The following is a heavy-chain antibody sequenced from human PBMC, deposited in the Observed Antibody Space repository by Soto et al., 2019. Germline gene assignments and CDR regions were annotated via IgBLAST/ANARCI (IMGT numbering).Heavy chain of an antibody. V-gene: IGHV5-51*01. CDR1: GYSFTSYW. J-gene: IGHJ6*03. CDR3: ARQVWDFGVVTSLDYYYMDV. CDR2: IYPGDSDT. Sequence: PGESLKISSKGSGYSFTSYWIGWVRQMPGKGLEWMGIIYPGDSDTRYSPSFQGQVTISADKSISTAYLQWSSLKASDTAMYYCARQVWDFGVVTSLDYYYMDVWGKGTTVTVSS. D-gene: IGHD3-3*01.